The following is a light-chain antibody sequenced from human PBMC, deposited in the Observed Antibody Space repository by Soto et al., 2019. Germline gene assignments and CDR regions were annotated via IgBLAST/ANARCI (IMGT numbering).Light chain of an antibody. CDR1: QSVSSY. CDR3: QQRSNWRYT. CDR2: DAS. J-gene: IGKJ2*01. V-gene: IGKV3-11*01. Sequence: EIVLTQSPATLSLSPGERATLSRRASQSVSSYLAWYQQKPGQAPRLLIYDASNRATGIPARFSGSGSGTEFTLTISSLEPEDFAVYYCQQRSNWRYTFGQGTKVEIK.